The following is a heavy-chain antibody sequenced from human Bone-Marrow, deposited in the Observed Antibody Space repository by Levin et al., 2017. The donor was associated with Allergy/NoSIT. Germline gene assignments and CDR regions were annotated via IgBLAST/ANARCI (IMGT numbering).Heavy chain of an antibody. CDR2: IYYGGRT. J-gene: IGHJ4*02. CDR3: AKVDSSSWNPPEYYFDC. D-gene: IGHD6-13*01. Sequence: GSLRLSCTVSGDSLTSHYWSWIRQSPGKGLEWIGFIYYGGRTNYNPSLKSRVRISVDTSKNQLSLRLATVTAADTDVYYCAKVDSSSWNPPEYYFDCWGQGALVAVSS. CDR1: GDSLTSHY. V-gene: IGHV4-59*11.